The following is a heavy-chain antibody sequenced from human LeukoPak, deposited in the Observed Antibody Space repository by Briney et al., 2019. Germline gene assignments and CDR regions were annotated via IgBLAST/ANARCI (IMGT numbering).Heavy chain of an antibody. Sequence: SETLSLTCTVSGGSISSYYWSWIRQPPGKGLEWIGYIYYSGSTNYNPSLKSRVTISVDTSKNQFSLKLSSVTAADTAVYYCARSAYYDSSGSLDYWGQGTLVTVSS. V-gene: IGHV4-59*01. CDR2: IYYSGST. CDR3: ARSAYYDSSGSLDY. D-gene: IGHD3-22*01. CDR1: GGSISSYY. J-gene: IGHJ4*02.